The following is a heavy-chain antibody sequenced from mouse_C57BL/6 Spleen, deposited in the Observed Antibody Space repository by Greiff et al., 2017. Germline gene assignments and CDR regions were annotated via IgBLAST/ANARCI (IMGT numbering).Heavy chain of an antibody. V-gene: IGHV1-80*01. CDR2: IYPGDGDT. J-gene: IGHJ2*01. D-gene: IGHD1-1*01. CDR3: ARGVTTVVDYYFDY. Sequence: QVQLQQSGAELVKPGASVKISCKASGYAFSSYWMNWVKQRPGKGLEWIGQIYPGDGDTNYNGKFKGKATLTADKSSSTAYMQLSSLTSEDSAVYFGARGVTTVVDYYFDYWGQGTTLTVSS. CDR1: GYAFSSYW.